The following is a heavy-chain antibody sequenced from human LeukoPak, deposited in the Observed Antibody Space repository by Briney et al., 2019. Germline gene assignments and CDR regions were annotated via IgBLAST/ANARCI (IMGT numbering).Heavy chain of an antibody. D-gene: IGHD2-21*02. CDR2: ISYDGSNK. CDR1: GFTFSSYG. CDR3: AKLSGRTYCGGDCYSAFDY. Sequence: GSLILSCAAAGFTFSSYGMHWVRQAPGKGLEWGAVISYDGSNKYYADSVKGRFTISRDNSKNTLYLQLNSLSAEDTAVYYCAKLSGRTYCGGDCYSAFDYWGQGTLVTVSS. V-gene: IGHV3-30*18. J-gene: IGHJ4*02.